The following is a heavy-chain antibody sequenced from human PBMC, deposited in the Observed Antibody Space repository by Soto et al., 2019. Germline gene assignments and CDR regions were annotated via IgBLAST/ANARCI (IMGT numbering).Heavy chain of an antibody. CDR2: INPSGGHT. CDR1: GNTFSNYY. Sequence: QVQLVQSGAEVKKPGASVKVSCKASGNTFSNYYIHWVRQAPGQGLEWMGTINPSGGHTTYAQKFLGRVTXAXEXSPXTPYRELTSLRSEDTAVYYWARGGHVVVVTAAFDYWCQGTLVTVSS. D-gene: IGHD2-21*02. CDR3: ARGGHVVVVTAAFDY. V-gene: IGHV1-46*03. J-gene: IGHJ4*02.